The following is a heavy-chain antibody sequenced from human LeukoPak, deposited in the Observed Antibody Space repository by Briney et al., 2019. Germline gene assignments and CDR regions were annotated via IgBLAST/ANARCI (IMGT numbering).Heavy chain of an antibody. V-gene: IGHV3-33*06. D-gene: IGHD2-21*01. CDR1: GITFSTSG. J-gene: IGHJ4*02. CDR3: PKDTGPLILGHY. CDR2: IWYDASQK. Sequence: PGGSLRLSCAASGITFSTSGMHWVRQAPGKGVEWVAVIWYDASQKYYADSVKGRFTIYRDNSKDTLFLQMNSLTREDTPVYYCPKDTGPLILGHYWGQGTLVIVSS.